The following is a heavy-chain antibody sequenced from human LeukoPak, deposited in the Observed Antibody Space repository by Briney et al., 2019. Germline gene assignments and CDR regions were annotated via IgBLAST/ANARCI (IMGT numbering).Heavy chain of an antibody. CDR2: IKSKTDGGTT. Sequence: GGALRLSCASSGFTFSNAWMSWVRQAPGKGLEWVGRIKSKTDGGTTDYAAPVKGRFTISRDDSKNTLYLQMNSLKTEDTAVYYCTTDDVRHLTIFGVVTNYYYYYMDVWGKGTTVTVSS. D-gene: IGHD3-3*01. J-gene: IGHJ6*03. V-gene: IGHV3-15*01. CDR3: TTDDVRHLTIFGVVTNYYYYYMDV. CDR1: GFTFSNAW.